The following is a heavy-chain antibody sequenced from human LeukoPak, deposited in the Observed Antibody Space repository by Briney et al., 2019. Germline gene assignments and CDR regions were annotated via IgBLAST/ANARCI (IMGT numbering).Heavy chain of an antibody. V-gene: IGHV3-30*03. Sequence: GTSLRLSCAASGLPFSDYGMYWVRQAPGKGLEWLAVISHDGSNKYYADSVKGRFTISRDNSKNTLHLQMNSLRGEDTAVYYCARPSYSSGWSFFDYWGQGTLVTVSS. J-gene: IGHJ4*02. CDR1: GLPFSDYG. CDR2: ISHDGSNK. CDR3: ARPSYSSGWSFFDY. D-gene: IGHD6-19*01.